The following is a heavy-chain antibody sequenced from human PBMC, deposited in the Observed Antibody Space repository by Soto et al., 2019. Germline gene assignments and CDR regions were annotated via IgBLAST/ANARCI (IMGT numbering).Heavy chain of an antibody. J-gene: IGHJ5*02. Sequence: SVKVCWKASGGPFSSYAISLMRQAPGQGLEWIGGIIPIFGTANYAQKFQGRVTITADKSTSTAYMELSSLRSEDTAVYYCARSFYYDFWSGSTNWFDPWGQGTMVTVSS. D-gene: IGHD3-3*01. CDR3: ARSFYYDFWSGSTNWFDP. V-gene: IGHV1-69*06. CDR1: GGPFSSYA. CDR2: IIPIFGTA.